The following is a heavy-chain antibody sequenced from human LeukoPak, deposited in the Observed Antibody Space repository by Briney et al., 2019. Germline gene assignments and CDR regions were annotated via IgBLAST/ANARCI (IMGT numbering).Heavy chain of an antibody. CDR1: GGSFSGYY. CDR3: ARGGEYSYGFRRFDY. CDR2: INHRGST. J-gene: IGHJ4*02. V-gene: IGHV4-34*01. Sequence: SETLSLTCAVYGGSFSGYYWSWLRQPPGKGLEWIGEINHRGSTNCNPSLKSRVTISVDTSKNQFSLKLSSVTAADTAVYYCARGGEYSYGFRRFDYWGQGTLVTVSS. D-gene: IGHD5-18*01.